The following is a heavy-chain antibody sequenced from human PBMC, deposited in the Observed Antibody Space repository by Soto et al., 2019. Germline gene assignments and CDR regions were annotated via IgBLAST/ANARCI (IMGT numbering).Heavy chain of an antibody. CDR2: INHSGST. V-gene: IGHV4-34*01. J-gene: IGHJ4*02. D-gene: IGHD5-12*01. CDR1: GGSFSGYY. CDR3: AIQAGSGYDGSIDY. Sequence: SETLSLTCAVYGGSFSGYYWSWIRQPPGKGLEWIGEINHSGSTNYNPSLKSRVTISVDTSKNQFSLKLSSVTAADTAVYYCAIQAGSGYDGSIDYWGQGTLVTVSS.